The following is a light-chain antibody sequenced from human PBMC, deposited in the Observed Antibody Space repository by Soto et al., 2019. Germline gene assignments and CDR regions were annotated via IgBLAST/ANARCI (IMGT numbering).Light chain of an antibody. V-gene: IGLV3-1*01. J-gene: IGLJ2*01. Sequence: SYELTQPPSVSVSPGQTASITCSGDKLGNKYACWYHQKPGQSPVVVIYEDNKRPSGIPERFSGSNSGNTATLTISGTQAMDEADYYCQAWDSSTVVFGGGTKLTVL. CDR3: QAWDSSTVV. CDR2: EDN. CDR1: KLGNKY.